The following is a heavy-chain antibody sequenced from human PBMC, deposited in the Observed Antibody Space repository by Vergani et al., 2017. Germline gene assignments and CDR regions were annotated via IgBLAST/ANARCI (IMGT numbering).Heavy chain of an antibody. Sequence: QVQVVQSGAEVKKSGASVKVSCKTSGYTFSNYYMHWVRQAPGQGLEWMGIINPSGGHTNYGQKFQGRVTMTRDTSTSQVYMELSSLRSEDTAIYYCARHRGSGGFFPSSYFYGKEGLGHGNTVT. D-gene: IGHD3-10*01. CDR2: INPSGGHT. CDR1: GYTFSNYY. J-gene: IGHJ6*02. CDR3: ARHRGSGGFFPSSYFYGKEG. V-gene: IGHV1-46*01.